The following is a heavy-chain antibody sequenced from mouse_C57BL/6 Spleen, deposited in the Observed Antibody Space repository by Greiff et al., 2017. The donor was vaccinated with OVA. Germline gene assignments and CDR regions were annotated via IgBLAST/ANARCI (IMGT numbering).Heavy chain of an antibody. V-gene: IGHV5-17*01. Sequence: EVKLVESGGGLVKPGGSLKLSCAASGFTFSDYGMHWVRQAPEKGLEWVAYISSGSSTIYYADTVKGRFTISRDNAKNTLFLQMTRLRSEETAMYYCARAYGNYPAWFAYWGQGTLGTVSA. CDR1: GFTFSDYG. CDR3: ARAYGNYPAWFAY. CDR2: ISSGSSTI. J-gene: IGHJ3*01. D-gene: IGHD2-1*01.